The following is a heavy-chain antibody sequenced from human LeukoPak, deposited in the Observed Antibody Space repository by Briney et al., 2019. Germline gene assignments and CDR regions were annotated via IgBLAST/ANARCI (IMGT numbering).Heavy chain of an antibody. CDR3: AKGDTTWELPHDY. V-gene: IGHV3-30*02. J-gene: IGHJ4*02. CDR2: IRFDGSNK. CDR1: GFTFSNYG. Sequence: GGSLRLSCAASGFTFSNYGVHWVRQAPGKGLEWVSFIRFDGSNKYYADSVKGRFTISRDSSKNTLYLQMNSLRAEDTAVYYCAKGDTTWELPHDYWGQGTLVTVSS. D-gene: IGHD1-26*01.